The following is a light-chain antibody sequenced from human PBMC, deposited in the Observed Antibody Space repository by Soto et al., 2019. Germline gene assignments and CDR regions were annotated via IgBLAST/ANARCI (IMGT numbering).Light chain of an antibody. CDR1: QGIANY. J-gene: IGKJ1*01. CDR2: AAS. Sequence: DIQMTQSPSSLSASVGDRVTITCRASQGIANYLAWYQQKPGKVPKLLIYAASTLQSGVPSRFSGSGSGTDFTLAISSLQPEDVATYYCHKYNSAPWTFGQGTKVEIK. CDR3: HKYNSAPWT. V-gene: IGKV1-27*01.